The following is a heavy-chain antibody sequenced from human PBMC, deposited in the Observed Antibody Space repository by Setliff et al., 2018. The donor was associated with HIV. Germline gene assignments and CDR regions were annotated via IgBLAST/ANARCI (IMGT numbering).Heavy chain of an antibody. Sequence: PSETLSLTCTVSGGSIKSYSWSWIRQPAGKGLEWIGRVCTSGETNYNPSLQSRVAMSVDTSKNQFSLNLNSVTAADTALYYCARERVVRGVVDPGTSQIFDNWGQGILVTVSS. CDR2: VCTSGET. D-gene: IGHD3-10*01. J-gene: IGHJ4*02. CDR1: GGSIKSYS. CDR3: ARERVVRGVVDPGTSQIFDN. V-gene: IGHV4-4*07.